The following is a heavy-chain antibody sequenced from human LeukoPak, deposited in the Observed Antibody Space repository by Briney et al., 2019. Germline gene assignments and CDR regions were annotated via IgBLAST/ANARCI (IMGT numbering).Heavy chain of an antibody. CDR3: AREVAGTWAFDI. D-gene: IGHD6-19*01. V-gene: IGHV6-1*01. Sequence: WVRQSPSRGLEWLGRTYYRSNWYDDYAASVKSRITINPDTSKNQFSLHLNSVTPEDTALYYCAREVAGTWAFDIWGQGTMVTVSS. J-gene: IGHJ3*02. CDR2: TYYRSNWYD.